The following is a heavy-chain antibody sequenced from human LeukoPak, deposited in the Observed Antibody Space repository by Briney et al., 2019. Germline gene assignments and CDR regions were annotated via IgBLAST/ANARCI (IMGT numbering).Heavy chain of an antibody. CDR1: GFTFSSYW. V-gene: IGHV3-7*02. J-gene: IGHJ6*02. D-gene: IGHD2-15*01. CDR2: IKQDGSEK. Sequence: GGSLRLSCAASGFTFSSYWMSWVRQAPGKRLEWVANIKQDGSEKYYVDSVKGRFTISRDNAKNSLYLQMNSLRAEDTAVYFCARVGCSGGSCYSRGDYYYGMDVWGQGTTVTVSS. CDR3: ARVGCSGGSCYSRGDYYYGMDV.